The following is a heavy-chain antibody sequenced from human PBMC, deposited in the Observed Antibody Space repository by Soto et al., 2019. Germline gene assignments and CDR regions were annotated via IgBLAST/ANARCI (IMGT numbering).Heavy chain of an antibody. CDR2: ISYDGSNK. CDR3: AKDCSGGSCYLNPYFQH. D-gene: IGHD2-15*01. CDR1: GFTFSSYG. V-gene: IGHV3-30*18. J-gene: IGHJ1*01. Sequence: GGSLRLSCAASGFTFSSYGMHWVRQAPGKGLEWVAVISYDGSNKYYADSVKGRFTISRDNSKNTLYLQMNSLRAEDTAVYYCAKDCSGGSCYLNPYFQHWGQGTLVTVSS.